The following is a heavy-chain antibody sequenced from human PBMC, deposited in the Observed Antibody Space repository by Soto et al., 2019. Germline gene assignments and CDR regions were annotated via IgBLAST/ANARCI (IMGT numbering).Heavy chain of an antibody. D-gene: IGHD6-13*01. J-gene: IGHJ6*02. CDR3: ARHGIAAAGSSGYGMDA. Sequence: GESLKISCKGSGYSFTSYWIGWVRQMPGKGLEWMGIIYPGDSDTRYSPSFQGQVTISADKSISTAYLQWSSLKASDTAMYYCARHGIAAAGSSGYGMDAWGQGTTVTVSS. CDR2: IYPGDSDT. V-gene: IGHV5-51*01. CDR1: GYSFTSYW.